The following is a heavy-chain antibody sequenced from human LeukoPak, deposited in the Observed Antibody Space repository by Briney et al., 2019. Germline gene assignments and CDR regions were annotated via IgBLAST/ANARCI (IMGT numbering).Heavy chain of an antibody. V-gene: IGHV1-46*01. D-gene: IGHD1-14*01. Sequence: GSVKVSCKASGYTFTSYYMHWVRQAPGQGLEWKGIINPSGGSTSYAQKFQGRVTMTRDTSTSTVYMELSSLRSEDTAVYYCARDIGPRVDRGYFDYWGQGTLVTVSS. CDR1: GYTFTSYY. CDR2: INPSGGST. J-gene: IGHJ4*02. CDR3: ARDIGPRVDRGYFDY.